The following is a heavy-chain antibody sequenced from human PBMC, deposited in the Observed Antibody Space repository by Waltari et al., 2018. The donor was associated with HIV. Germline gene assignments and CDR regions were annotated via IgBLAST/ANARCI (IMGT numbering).Heavy chain of an antibody. V-gene: IGHV7-4-1*02. D-gene: IGHD6-13*01. CDR3: ARGFIIAAAGTRDAFDI. CDR1: GYTFTSYA. J-gene: IGHJ3*02. CDR2: INTNTGNP. Sequence: QVQLVQSGSELKKPGASVKVSCKASGYTFTSYAMNWVRQAPGQGLEWMGWINTNTGNPTYAQGFTGLFFFSLDNSVSPAYLQISSLKAEDTAVYYCARGFIIAAAGTRDAFDIWGQGTMVTVSS.